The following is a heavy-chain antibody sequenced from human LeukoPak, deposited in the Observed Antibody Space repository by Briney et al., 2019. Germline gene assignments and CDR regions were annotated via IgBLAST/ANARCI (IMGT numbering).Heavy chain of an antibody. V-gene: IGHV3-21*01. CDR3: ARDSPDYLNYYYMDV. CDR2: ISSSSSYI. D-gene: IGHD4/OR15-4a*01. J-gene: IGHJ6*03. CDR1: GFTFSNAW. Sequence: GGSLRLSCAASGFTFSNAWMSWVRQAPGKGLEWVSSISSSSSYIYYADSVKGRFTISRDNAKNSLYLQMNSLRAEDTAVYYCARDSPDYLNYYYMDVWGKGTTVTVSS.